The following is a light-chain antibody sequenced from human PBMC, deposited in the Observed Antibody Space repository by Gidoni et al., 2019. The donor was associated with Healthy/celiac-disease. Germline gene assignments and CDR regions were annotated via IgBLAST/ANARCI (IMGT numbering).Light chain of an antibody. CDR3: QQRSNWPPKDT. CDR1: QSVSSY. V-gene: IGKV3-11*01. CDR2: DAS. J-gene: IGKJ2*01. Sequence: EIVLTQSPATLSLSSGERATLSCRASQSVSSYLAWYQQKPGQAPRLLIYDASNRATGIPARFSGSGSGTDFTLTISSLEPEDFAVYYCQQRSNWPPKDTFGQGTKLEIK.